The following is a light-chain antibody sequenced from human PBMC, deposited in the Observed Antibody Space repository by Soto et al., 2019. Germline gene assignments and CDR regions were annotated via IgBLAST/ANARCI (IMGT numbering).Light chain of an antibody. J-gene: IGLJ2*01. Sequence: QSVLTQPPSASGTPGQRVTISCSGSNSNIGNNYVDWYQQLPGTAPKLLIYRNNQRPSGVPDRFSGSKSGTSASLAISGLRSEDEADYYCAAWDDSLSGVVFGGGTKLTVL. V-gene: IGLV1-47*01. CDR3: AAWDDSLSGVV. CDR1: NSNIGNNY. CDR2: RNN.